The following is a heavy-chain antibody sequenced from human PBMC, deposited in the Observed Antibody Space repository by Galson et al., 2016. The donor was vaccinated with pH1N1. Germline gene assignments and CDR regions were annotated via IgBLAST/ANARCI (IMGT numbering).Heavy chain of an antibody. D-gene: IGHD6-19*01. CDR2: ISGSGGRT. J-gene: IGHJ4*02. Sequence: SLRLSCAASGFKFDNYAMTWVRRAPGKGLQWVSAISGSGGRTYYADSVKDRFTISRDNSKKTLFLQMTSLRVEDTAVYYCAKDRYSSGQFFDSWGRGILVPVSS. V-gene: IGHV3-23*01. CDR1: GFKFDNYA. CDR3: AKDRYSSGQFFDS.